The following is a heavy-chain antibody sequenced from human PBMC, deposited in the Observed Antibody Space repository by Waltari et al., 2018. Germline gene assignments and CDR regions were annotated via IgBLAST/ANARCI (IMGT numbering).Heavy chain of an antibody. Sequence: EVQLVQSGAEVKKPGESLKISCKGSGYSFATYWIGWVRQMPGKGLEWMGIIYPSDSDTTYSPSFEGQGTISADKSISTAYLQWSSLKASDSAMYYCARADGGNWAFHIWGQGTMVTVSS. CDR2: IYPSDSDT. V-gene: IGHV5-51*01. D-gene: IGHD2-21*01. J-gene: IGHJ3*02. CDR3: ARADGGNWAFHI. CDR1: GYSFATYW.